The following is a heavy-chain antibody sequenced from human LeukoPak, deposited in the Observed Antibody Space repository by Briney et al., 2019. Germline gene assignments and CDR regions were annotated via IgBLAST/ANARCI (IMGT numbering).Heavy chain of an antibody. J-gene: IGHJ4*02. CDR3: ARADIIVVAGATPVGSAFEY. Sequence: ASVKVSCKTSGYTFISYGISWLRQAPGQGIEWMGWISANKGDTEYAQKFQGRLTVTRDTSTSTAYMELKGLKSDDTAVYYCARADIIVVAGATPVGSAFEYWGQGTLITVS. CDR2: ISANKGDT. CDR1: GYTFISYG. D-gene: IGHD2-15*01. V-gene: IGHV1-18*01.